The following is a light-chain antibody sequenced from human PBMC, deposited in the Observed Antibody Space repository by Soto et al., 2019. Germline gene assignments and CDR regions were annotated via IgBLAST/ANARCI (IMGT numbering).Light chain of an antibody. CDR3: TSYAGSTIGV. J-gene: IGLJ3*02. CDR1: SSDVGAYNY. Sequence: QSALTQPPSASGSPGQSVTISCTGTSSDVGAYNYVSWYQQYPGKAPKLMIYEVTKRPSGVPDRFSGSKSDKTASLTVSGLKPEDEADYYCTSYAGSTIGVFGGGTQLTVL. CDR2: EVT. V-gene: IGLV2-8*01.